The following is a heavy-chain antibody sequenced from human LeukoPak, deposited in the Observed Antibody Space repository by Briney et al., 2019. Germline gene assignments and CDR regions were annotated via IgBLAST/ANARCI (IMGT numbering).Heavy chain of an antibody. CDR3: ALWLVGAFDI. CDR2: ISSSSSTI. V-gene: IGHV3-48*01. J-gene: IGHJ3*02. CDR1: GFTFSSYS. D-gene: IGHD1-26*01. Sequence: GGSLRLSCAASGFTFSSYSMNWVRQAPGKGLEWVSCISSSSSTIYYADSVKGRFTISRDNAKNSLYLQMNSLRAEDTTVYYCALWLVGAFDIWGQGTMVTVSS.